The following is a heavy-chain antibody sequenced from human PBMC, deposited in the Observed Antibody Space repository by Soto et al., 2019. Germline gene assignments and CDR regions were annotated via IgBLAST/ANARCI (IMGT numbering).Heavy chain of an antibody. Sequence: GGSLRLSCAASGFTFSSYAMSWVRQAPGKGLEWVSTILVDGRTFYVDSVKGRFTISRDNSKNTVYLQMNSLTAGDTALYYCAKATATGGGAFDICGQGTMVTVSS. CDR1: GFTFSSYA. J-gene: IGHJ3*02. D-gene: IGHD2-8*02. V-gene: IGHV3-23*01. CDR2: ILVDGRT. CDR3: AKATATGGGAFDI.